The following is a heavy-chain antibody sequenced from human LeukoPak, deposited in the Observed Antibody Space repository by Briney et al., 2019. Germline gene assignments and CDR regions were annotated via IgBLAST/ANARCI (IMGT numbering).Heavy chain of an antibody. CDR3: ARGRGWGTFDI. D-gene: IGHD3-10*01. Sequence: GGSLRLSCAASGFTLSSYDMHWVRQGTGKGLEWVSAIGTAGDTYYPGSVKGRFTTSRENDKNSLYLQMNSLRVGDTAVYYCARGRGWGTFDIWGQGTMVTVSS. CDR1: GFTLSSYD. CDR2: IGTAGDT. V-gene: IGHV3-13*04. J-gene: IGHJ3*02.